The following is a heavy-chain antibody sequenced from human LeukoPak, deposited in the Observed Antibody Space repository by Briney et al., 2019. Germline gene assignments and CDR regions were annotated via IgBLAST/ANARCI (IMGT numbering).Heavy chain of an antibody. CDR2: IYYDGST. CDR3: TRGGPGGY. V-gene: IGHV4-39*07. CDR1: GGSISRSSDY. J-gene: IGHJ4*02. Sequence: SEILSLTCSVSGGSISRSSDYWGWIRQSPGEGLEWIGTIYYDGSTYYNPSLKSRVTISMDTSKNQFSLNLNSVTAADTAFYYCTRGGPGGYWGQGTLVTVSS. D-gene: IGHD4-23*01.